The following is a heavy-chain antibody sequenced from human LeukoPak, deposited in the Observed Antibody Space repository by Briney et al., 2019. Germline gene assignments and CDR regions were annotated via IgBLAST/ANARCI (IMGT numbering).Heavy chain of an antibody. J-gene: IGHJ4*02. Sequence: SETLSLTCAVSGYPISSGYYWGWIRQPPGKGLEWIGSIYHSGSTYYNPSLKSRVTISVDTSKNQFSLKLSSVTAADTAVYYCARRTPFYYDSSGYYYFDYWGQGTLVTVSS. V-gene: IGHV4-38-2*01. CDR1: GYPISSGYY. CDR3: ARRTPFYYDSSGYYYFDY. D-gene: IGHD3-22*01. CDR2: IYHSGST.